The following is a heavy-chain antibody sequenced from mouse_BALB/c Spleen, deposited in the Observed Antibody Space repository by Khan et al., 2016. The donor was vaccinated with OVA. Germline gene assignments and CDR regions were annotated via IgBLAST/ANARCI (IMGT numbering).Heavy chain of an antibody. CDR1: GYTFTDFA. J-gene: IGHJ3*01. CDR3: ARGGGNDRFAY. CDR2: ISTHYGNI. D-gene: IGHD2-2*01. V-gene: IGHV1S137*01. Sequence: QVQLQQSGPELMRPGVSVKISCKGSGYTFTDFAMHWVKQSHAKSLEWIGVISTHYGNIDYNQKFKDKATMTVDKSSNTAYMELARFTSEDPAVYYCARGGGNDRFAYWGQGTLVTVSA.